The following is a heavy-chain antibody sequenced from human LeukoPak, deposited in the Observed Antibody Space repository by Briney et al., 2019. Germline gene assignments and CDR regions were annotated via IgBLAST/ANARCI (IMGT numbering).Heavy chain of an antibody. V-gene: IGHV4-34*01. D-gene: IGHD6-19*01. CDR1: GGSFSGYY. J-gene: IGHJ4*02. CDR2: INHSGST. CDR3: ARGRISQWLVRFDY. Sequence: SETLSLTCAVYGGSFSGYYWSWIRQPPGKGLEWIGEINHSGSTNYNPSLKSRVTISVDTSKNQFSLKLSPVTAADTAVYYCARGRISQWLVRFDYWGQGTLVTVSS.